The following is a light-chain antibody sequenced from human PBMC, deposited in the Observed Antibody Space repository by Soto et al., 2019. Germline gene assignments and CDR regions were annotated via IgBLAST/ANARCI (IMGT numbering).Light chain of an antibody. CDR3: QQYHNWPIT. CDR1: QGVTTN. Sequence: EIVMTHSRATLSVSPCERATLSSRAGQGVTTNFAWYQQKSGQSPRLLIYDVSIRATGVPARFSGTGSETDFTLTISGLQSEDFAVYYCQQYHNWPITFGQGTRLEIK. J-gene: IGKJ5*01. V-gene: IGKV3-15*01. CDR2: DVS.